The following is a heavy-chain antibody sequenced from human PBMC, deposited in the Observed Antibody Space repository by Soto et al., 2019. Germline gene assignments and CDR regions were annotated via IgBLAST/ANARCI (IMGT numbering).Heavy chain of an antibody. D-gene: IGHD6-13*01. CDR1: GGTFSSYR. V-gene: IGHV1-69*13. J-gene: IGHJ4*02. CDR2: IVPIYRTA. Sequence: SVXVSCNASGGTFSSYRFNWVRQARGQGLEWLGGIVPIYRTADYAQKFQGRVTITADESTRTVYMELSSLKSQDTALYYCARDSGAKLSSSWGQGTLVTVSS. CDR3: ARDSGAKLSSS.